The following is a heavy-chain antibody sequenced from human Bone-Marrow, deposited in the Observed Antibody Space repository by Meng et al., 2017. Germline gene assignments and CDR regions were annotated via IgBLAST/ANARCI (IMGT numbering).Heavy chain of an antibody. Sequence: TGAGAQNPGLQVKACGKASGGPFSSYAISWVRQAPGQGLEWMGGIIPIFGTANYAQKFQGRVTITADESTSTAYMELSSLRSEDTAVYYCARGDGDDHDFHWYFDLWGRGTLVTVSS. J-gene: IGHJ2*01. D-gene: IGHD2/OR15-2a*01. CDR2: IIPIFGTA. CDR3: ARGDGDDHDFHWYFDL. V-gene: IGHV1-69*01. CDR1: GGPFSSYA.